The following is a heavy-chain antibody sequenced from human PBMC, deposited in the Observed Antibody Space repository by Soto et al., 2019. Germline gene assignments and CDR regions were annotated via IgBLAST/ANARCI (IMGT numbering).Heavy chain of an antibody. J-gene: IGHJ6*02. CDR3: ARVRGYSGYGAYYYYGMDV. CDR2: INHSGST. Sequence: SETLSLTCAVYGGSFSGYYWSWIRQPPGKGLEWIGEINHSGSTNYNPSLKSRVTISVDTSKNQFSLKLSSVTAADTAVYYCARVRGYSGYGAYYYYGMDVWGQGTTVTVSS. D-gene: IGHD5-12*01. CDR1: GGSFSGYY. V-gene: IGHV4-34*01.